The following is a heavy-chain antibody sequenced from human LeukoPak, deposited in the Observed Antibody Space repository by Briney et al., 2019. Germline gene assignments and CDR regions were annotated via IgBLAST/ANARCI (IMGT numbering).Heavy chain of an antibody. CDR1: GFTFSTYW. CDR2: IKQDGGEK. V-gene: IGHV3-7*01. Sequence: HPGGSLRLSCAASGFTFSTYWMSWVRQAPGKGLEWVANIKQDGGEKDYVDSVKGRFTISRDNAKNSLFLQMNSLRAEDTAMYYCARVRGGYYFDYWGQGSLVTVSS. CDR3: ARVRGGYYFDY. J-gene: IGHJ4*02. D-gene: IGHD3-16*01.